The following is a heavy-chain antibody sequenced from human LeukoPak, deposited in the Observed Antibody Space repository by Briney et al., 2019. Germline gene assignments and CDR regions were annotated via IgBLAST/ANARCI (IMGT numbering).Heavy chain of an antibody. J-gene: IGHJ3*02. D-gene: IGHD3-22*01. CDR2: ISSSSSTI. CDR3: ASTYYCDSSGSDDAFDI. CDR1: GFTFSSYS. V-gene: IGHV3-48*01. Sequence: GGSLRLSCAASGFTFSSYSMNWVRQAPGKGLEWVSYISSSSSTIYYADSVKGRFTISRDNAKNSLYLQMNSLRAEDTAVYYCASTYYCDSSGSDDAFDIWGQGTMVTVSS.